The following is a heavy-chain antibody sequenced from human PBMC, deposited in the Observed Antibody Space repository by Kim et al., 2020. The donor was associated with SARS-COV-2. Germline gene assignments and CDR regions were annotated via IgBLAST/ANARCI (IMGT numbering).Heavy chain of an antibody. CDR1: GYTFSTYG. Sequence: ASVKVSCKASGYTFSTYGISWVRQAPGQGPEWMGWISAYNGNTNYAQNFQGRVAMTTDTSTSTAYMELRSLRSDDTAVYYCVRDEGVRMIVYFQHWGQGTLVTVSS. J-gene: IGHJ1*01. CDR3: VRDEGVRMIVYFQH. V-gene: IGHV1-18*01. CDR2: ISAYNGNT. D-gene: IGHD3-22*01.